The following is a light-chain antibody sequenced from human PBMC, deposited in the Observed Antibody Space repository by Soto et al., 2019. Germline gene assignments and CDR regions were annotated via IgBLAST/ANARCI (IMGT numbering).Light chain of an antibody. CDR1: QSVSSSY. CDR3: QQYGSSPLLT. J-gene: IGKJ4*01. CDR2: GAS. V-gene: IGKV3-20*01. Sequence: EIVLTQSPGTLSLSPGERATLSCRASQSVSSSYLAWYQQKPGQAPRLLIYGASSRATGIPDRFSDSGSGTDFPLTISRLEPEDFAVYYCQQYGSSPLLTFGGGTKVEIK.